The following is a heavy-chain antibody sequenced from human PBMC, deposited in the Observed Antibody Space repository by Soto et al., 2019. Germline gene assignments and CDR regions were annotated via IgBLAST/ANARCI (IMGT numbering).Heavy chain of an antibody. V-gene: IGHV4-4*02. CDR2: IFHVGSA. J-gene: IGHJ5*02. D-gene: IGHD1-1*01. CDR1: GASISSTNW. Sequence: QVQLQQSGPGLVKPSGTLSLTCAVSGASISSTNWWTWVRQSPGKGLEWIGEIFHVGSANYNPSLCGRVTISVDKSNNHSALKLKYVTAADTAVDYCATRPPPIGLTVLPIPAWGQGTLVTVSS. CDR3: ATRPPPIGLTVLPIPA.